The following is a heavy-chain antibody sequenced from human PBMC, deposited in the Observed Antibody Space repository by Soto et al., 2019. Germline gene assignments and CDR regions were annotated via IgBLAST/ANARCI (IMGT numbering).Heavy chain of an antibody. CDR2: IYYSGST. Sequence: PSDTLSLTCTVSGGSISSYYWSWIRQPPGKGLEWIGYIYYSGSTNYNPSLKSRVTISVDTSKNQFSLKLSSVTAADTAVYYCARGLISGYYLYDAFDIWGQGTMVNVSS. J-gene: IGHJ3*02. V-gene: IGHV4-59*01. CDR3: ARGLISGYYLYDAFDI. CDR1: GGSISSYY. D-gene: IGHD3-22*01.